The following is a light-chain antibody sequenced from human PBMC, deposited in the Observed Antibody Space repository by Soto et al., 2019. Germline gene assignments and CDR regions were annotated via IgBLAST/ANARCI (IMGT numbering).Light chain of an antibody. Sequence: EILLTQSPGTMSLSPGERVTLSCRASQSVSSSYLAWYQQKPGQAPRLLIYGASNRATGIPDRFSGSGSGTNFTLTISRLEPEDFAVYYCQQYGSSPPITFGPGTKVEIK. J-gene: IGKJ3*01. V-gene: IGKV3-20*01. CDR3: QQYGSSPPIT. CDR2: GAS. CDR1: QSVSSSY.